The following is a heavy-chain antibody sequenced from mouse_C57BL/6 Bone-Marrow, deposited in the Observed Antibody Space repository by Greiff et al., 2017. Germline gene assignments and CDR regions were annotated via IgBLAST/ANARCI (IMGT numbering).Heavy chain of an antibody. CDR3: TTYGSCAY. V-gene: IGHV14-4*01. CDR2: IDPENGDT. CDR1: GFNIKDDY. D-gene: IGHD2-2*01. Sequence: EVQLQESGAELVRPGASVKLSCTASGFNIKDDYMHWVKQRPEQGLEWIGWIDPENGDTEYASQFQGKATITADTSSNTAYLQLSSLTSEDTAVYYFTTYGSCAYWGQGTLVTVSA. J-gene: IGHJ3*01.